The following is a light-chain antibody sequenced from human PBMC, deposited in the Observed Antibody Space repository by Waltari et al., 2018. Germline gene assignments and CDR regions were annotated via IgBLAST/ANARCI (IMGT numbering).Light chain of an antibody. CDR3: HSRDASGVAGS. J-gene: IGLJ2*01. Sequence: SSELTQDPAVSVAMGQTVRITCQGDSLRSYYASWYQQRPGQAPILVIYDKNNRPSGGPDRFSGSSSHNTSSLTITGAQAEDEASLFRHSRDASGVAGSFGGGTKLTVL. CDR2: DKN. CDR1: SLRSYY. V-gene: IGLV3-19*01.